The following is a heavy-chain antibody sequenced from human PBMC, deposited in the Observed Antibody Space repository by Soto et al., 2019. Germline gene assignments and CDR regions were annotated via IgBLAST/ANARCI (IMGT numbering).Heavy chain of an antibody. Sequence: QVQLVQSGPEVKKPGASVKVSCKTSGYTFTSYGIAWVRQAPGQGLEWMGWISTSKGNTNYAQKFQGRVTMTTETATSTPYMELRRLRSDDTAVYYCAPRSPAFDFWGQGTLVTVSS. CDR3: APRSPAFDF. J-gene: IGHJ4*02. V-gene: IGHV1-18*01. CDR2: ISTSKGNT. CDR1: GYTFTSYG.